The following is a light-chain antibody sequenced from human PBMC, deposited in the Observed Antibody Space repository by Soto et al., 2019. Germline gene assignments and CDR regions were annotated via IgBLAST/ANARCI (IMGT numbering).Light chain of an antibody. Sequence: DIQMTQSPSSLSASVGGRVTITCRASQSVGTYVSWYQQKEGKAPKLLINVASTLQSGVASTFSGCGSGTDFTLAISSLQPEDFATYYCQQSASTPQTFGGGTKVDIK. CDR3: QQSASTPQT. CDR1: QSVGTY. J-gene: IGKJ4*01. V-gene: IGKV1-39*01. CDR2: VAS.